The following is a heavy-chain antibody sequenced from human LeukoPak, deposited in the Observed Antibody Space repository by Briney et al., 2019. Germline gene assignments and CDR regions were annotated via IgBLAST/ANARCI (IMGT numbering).Heavy chain of an antibody. CDR2: IIPIVGTA. V-gene: IGHV1-69*13. Sequence: SVKVSCKASGYTFTSYGISWVRQAPGQGLEWMGGIIPIVGTANYAQKFQGRVTITADESTSTAYMELSSLRSEDTAVYYCARAISSSWYGDAFDIWGQGTMVTVSS. D-gene: IGHD6-13*01. CDR3: ARAISSSWYGDAFDI. J-gene: IGHJ3*02. CDR1: GYTFTSYG.